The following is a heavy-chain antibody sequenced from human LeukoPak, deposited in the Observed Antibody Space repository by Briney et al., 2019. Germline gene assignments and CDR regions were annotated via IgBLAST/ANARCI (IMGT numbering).Heavy chain of an antibody. J-gene: IGHJ4*02. D-gene: IGHD3-9*01. CDR2: INAGNGNT. Sequence: ASVKVSCKASGYTFTSHAMHWVRQAPGQSLEWMGWINAGNGNTKYSQKFQGRATITRDTSASTAYMELSSLRSEDTAVYYCASARGGNFDFVGWGQGTLVTVSS. CDR3: ASARGGNFDFVG. CDR1: GYTFTSHA. V-gene: IGHV1-3*01.